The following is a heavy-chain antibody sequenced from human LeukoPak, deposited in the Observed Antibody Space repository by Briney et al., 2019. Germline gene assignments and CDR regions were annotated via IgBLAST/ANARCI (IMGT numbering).Heavy chain of an antibody. Sequence: SETLSLTCAVYGGSFSGYYWSWIRQPPGKGLEWIGEINHSGSTNYNPSLKSRVTISVDTSKNQFSLKLSSVTAADTAVYYCARESGPLRVRYYYYYYGMDVWGQGTTVTVSS. CDR2: INHSGST. J-gene: IGHJ6*02. CDR1: GGSFSGYY. CDR3: ARESGPLRVRYYYYYYGMDV. D-gene: IGHD3-10*01. V-gene: IGHV4-34*01.